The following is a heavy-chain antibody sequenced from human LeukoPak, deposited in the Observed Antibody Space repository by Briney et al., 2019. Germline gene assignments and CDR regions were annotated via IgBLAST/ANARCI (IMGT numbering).Heavy chain of an antibody. CDR1: GFTFSSYA. CDR2: ISGSGGST. V-gene: IGHV3-23*01. Sequence: GGSLRLSCAASGFTFSSYAMSWVRQAPGKGLESVSAISGSGGSTYYADSVKGRFTISRDNSKNTLYLQMNSLRAEDTAVYYCAKDRGVQDAVLALDYWGQGTLVTVSS. J-gene: IGHJ4*02. CDR3: AKDRGVQDAVLALDY. D-gene: IGHD3-10*01.